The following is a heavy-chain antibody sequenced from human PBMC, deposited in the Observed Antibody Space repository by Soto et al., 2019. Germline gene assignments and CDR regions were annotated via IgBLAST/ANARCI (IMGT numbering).Heavy chain of an antibody. CDR2: ISGSGGST. D-gene: IGHD3-3*01. CDR3: AKDGVVISRYYYYGMDV. Sequence: GGSLILSGAASGFPFSSYAVSLVRQAPGKGLEWVSAISGSGGSTYYADSVKGRFTISRDNSKNTLYLQMNSLRAEDTAVYYCAKDGVVISRYYYYGMDVWGQGTTVTVSS. CDR1: GFPFSSYA. V-gene: IGHV3-23*01. J-gene: IGHJ6*02.